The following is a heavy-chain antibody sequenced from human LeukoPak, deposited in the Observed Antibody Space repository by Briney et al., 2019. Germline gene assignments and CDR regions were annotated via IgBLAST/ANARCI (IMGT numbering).Heavy chain of an antibody. CDR2: INTGNGNT. Sequence: ASVTVSFKASGYTFTRYAMHWVRQAPGQSLDWMGWINTGNGNTKYSPKFQGRVTLSRDTSANTVYMEVTSLRSEDTAVYYCATRNESSYGGVFDFWGQGSLVTVSS. V-gene: IGHV1-3*04. CDR1: GYTFTRYA. D-gene: IGHD3-10*01. J-gene: IGHJ4*02. CDR3: ATRNESSYGGVFDF.